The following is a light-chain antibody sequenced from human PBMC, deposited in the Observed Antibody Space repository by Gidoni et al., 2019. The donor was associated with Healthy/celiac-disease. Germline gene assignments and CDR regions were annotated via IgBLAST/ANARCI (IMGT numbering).Light chain of an antibody. CDR3: QHYNNSPLT. J-gene: IGKJ4*01. CDR1: QSVSSN. CDR2: GAS. V-gene: IGKV3-15*01. Sequence: EIVMTQSPATLSVSPGERAPLSCRASQSVSSNLAWYQQKPGQAPRLLIYGASTRAAGIPARFSGSGSGTEFTLTISRLQSEDVAVYYWQHYNNSPLTFXRXTKLEIK.